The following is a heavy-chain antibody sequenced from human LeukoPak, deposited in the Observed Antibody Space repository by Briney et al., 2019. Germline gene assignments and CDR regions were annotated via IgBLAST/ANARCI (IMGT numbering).Heavy chain of an antibody. CDR1: GFTFSSYW. CDR2: IKQDGSEK. V-gene: IGHV3-7*03. J-gene: IGHJ6*02. Sequence: GGSLRLSCAASGFTFSSYWMSWVRQAPGKGLEWVANIKQDGSEKYYVDSVKGRFTISRDNAKNSLYLQMNSLRAEDTAVYYCARDIVVVPAAIHYYYGMDVWAKGPRSPSP. D-gene: IGHD2-2*02. CDR3: ARDIVVVPAAIHYYYGMDV.